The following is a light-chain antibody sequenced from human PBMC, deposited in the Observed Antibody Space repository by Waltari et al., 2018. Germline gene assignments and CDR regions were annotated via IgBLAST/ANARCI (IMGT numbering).Light chain of an antibody. J-gene: IGLJ2*01. CDR3: QAWDTTTGV. CDR2: QDN. V-gene: IGLV3-1*01. Sequence: SFELTQPTSVSVSPGQTASITCSGAKLGDKHVCWYQQKPGQSPVAVIYQDNMRHSGTPEQCSGSNSGKTATLSISGSQAMDDADYFCQAWDTTTGVFGGGTQLTVL. CDR1: KLGDKH.